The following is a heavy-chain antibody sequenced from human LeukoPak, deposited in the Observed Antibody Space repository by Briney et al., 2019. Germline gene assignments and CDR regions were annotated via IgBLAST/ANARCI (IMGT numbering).Heavy chain of an antibody. D-gene: IGHD2-21*02. CDR2: MGYDGSNT. CDR1: GFTFSSHG. V-gene: IGHV3-33*01. J-gene: IGHJ6*03. CDR3: ARDDFYYCYMDV. Sequence: GGSLRLSCAASGFTFSSHGTHWVSQAPGKWMEWVAVMGYDGSNTYYVDSVTGRFTISRDTSKSTLYLQMNSLRAEDTAVYYCARDDFYYCYMDVGGKGTTVTVSS.